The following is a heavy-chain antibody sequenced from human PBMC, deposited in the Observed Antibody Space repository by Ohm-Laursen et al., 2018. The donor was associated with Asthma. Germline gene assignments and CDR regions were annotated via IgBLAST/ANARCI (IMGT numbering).Heavy chain of an antibody. CDR2: ISGSGTST. J-gene: IGHJ6*02. Sequence: GSLRLSCTASGFTFSSSGMSWVRQAPGQGLAWVSGISGSGTSTYSADSVKGRFTNSKDNSKNTLYLQMNSLRAEDTALYYCAKDRGFNYGYCMDVWGQGTTVTVSS. CDR1: GFTFSSSG. D-gene: IGHD5-18*01. V-gene: IGHV3-23*01. CDR3: AKDRGFNYGYCMDV.